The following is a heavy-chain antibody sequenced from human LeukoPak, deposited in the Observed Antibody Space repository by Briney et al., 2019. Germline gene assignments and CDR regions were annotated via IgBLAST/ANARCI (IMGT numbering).Heavy chain of an antibody. D-gene: IGHD3-3*01. Sequence: SETLSLTCTVSGGSISSGDYYWRWIRQPPGTGLEWIGYIYYSGSTYYNPSLKSRVTISVDTSKNQFSLKLSSVTAADTAVYYCARARWSGYYNYYYYMDVWGKGTTVTVSS. CDR2: IYYSGST. CDR3: ARARWSGYYNYYYYMDV. J-gene: IGHJ6*03. V-gene: IGHV4-30-4*08. CDR1: GGSISSGDYY.